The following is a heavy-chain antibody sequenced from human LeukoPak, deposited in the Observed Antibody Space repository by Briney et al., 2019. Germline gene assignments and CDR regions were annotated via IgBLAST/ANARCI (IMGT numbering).Heavy chain of an antibody. CDR2: IYYSGRT. J-gene: IGHJ4*02. CDR3: ARVGDGCFDY. D-gene: IGHD3-10*01. V-gene: IGHV4-39*01. Sequence: PSETLSLTCTVSGGSISSSSHYWGWIRQPPGKGLEWVGSIYYSGRTYSNPSLKSRVTISVDTSKNQFSLKLSSVTAADTAVYYCARVGDGCFDYWGQGTLVTVSS. CDR1: GGSISSSSHY.